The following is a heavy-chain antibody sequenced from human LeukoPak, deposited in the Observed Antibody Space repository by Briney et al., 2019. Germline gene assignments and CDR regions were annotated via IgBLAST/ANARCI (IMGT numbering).Heavy chain of an antibody. CDR3: ARGIDYYDSSGYYYGLVAFDI. J-gene: IGHJ3*02. D-gene: IGHD3-22*01. CDR2: IYYSGST. Sequence: SETLSLTCSVSGGSISSYYWSWIRQHPGKGLEWIGYIYYSGSTYYNPSLKSRVTISVDTSKNQFSLKLSSVTAADTAVYYCARGIDYYDSSGYYYGLVAFDIWGQGTMVTVSS. CDR1: GGSISSYY. V-gene: IGHV4-59*06.